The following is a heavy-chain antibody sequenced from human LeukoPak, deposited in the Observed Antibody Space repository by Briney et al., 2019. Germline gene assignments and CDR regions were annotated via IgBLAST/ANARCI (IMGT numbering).Heavy chain of an antibody. CDR3: ARVAGTWYFDL. CDR1: GFSFSSYW. D-gene: IGHD6-19*01. Sequence: GGSLRLSCAASGFSFSSYWMNWVRQAPGKGLEWVANIKQDGSEKYYVDSVQGRFTISRDNAKSSLYLQMNSLRAEDTAVYYCARVAGTWYFDLWGRGTLVTVSS. J-gene: IGHJ2*01. V-gene: IGHV3-7*01. CDR2: IKQDGSEK.